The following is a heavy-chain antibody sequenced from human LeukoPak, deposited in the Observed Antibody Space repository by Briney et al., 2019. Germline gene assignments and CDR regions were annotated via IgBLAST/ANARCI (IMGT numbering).Heavy chain of an antibody. CDR3: AKFWDFGDYAIDY. CDR1: GFTFSNYA. CDR2: VSGSGDST. D-gene: IGHD4-17*01. V-gene: IGHV3-23*01. Sequence: GGSLRLSCAASGFTFSNYAMNWVRQAPGKGLEWVSAVSGSGDSTYYAGSVKGRFTISRDNSKNTVYLQMNSLRDEDTAVYYCAKFWDFGDYAIDYWGQGTLVTVSS. J-gene: IGHJ4*02.